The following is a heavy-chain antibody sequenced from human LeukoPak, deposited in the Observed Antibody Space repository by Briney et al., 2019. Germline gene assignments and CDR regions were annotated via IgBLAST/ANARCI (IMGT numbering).Heavy chain of an antibody. V-gene: IGHV3-7*01. J-gene: IGHJ5*02. CDR1: GFTLISYW. Sequence: GGSLRLSCAASGFTLISYWMSWVRQAPGKGLEWVASIKQDGSEKYYVGSVKGRFTISRDNAKNSLYLQMNSLRAEDTAVYYCVREEGLSWFDPWGQGTLVTVSS. CDR2: IKQDGSEK. CDR3: VREEGLSWFDP.